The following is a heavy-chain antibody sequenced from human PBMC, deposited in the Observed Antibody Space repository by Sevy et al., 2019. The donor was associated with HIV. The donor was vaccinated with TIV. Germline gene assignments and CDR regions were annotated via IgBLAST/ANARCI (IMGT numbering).Heavy chain of an antibody. CDR3: ANSRGRFDGSSWIYYYYEIDV. V-gene: IGHV3-30*18. J-gene: IGHJ6*01. Sequence: GGSLRLSCVASGFAFSRYGMHWVRQAPGKGLEWVALISNDGSDKNYGDSMKGRFTISRDNSRDTVYLQMNSLRAEDTAVYYCANSRGRFDGSSWIYYYYEIDVWGQGTTVTVSS. CDR2: ISNDGSDK. CDR1: GFAFSRYG. D-gene: IGHD6-13*01.